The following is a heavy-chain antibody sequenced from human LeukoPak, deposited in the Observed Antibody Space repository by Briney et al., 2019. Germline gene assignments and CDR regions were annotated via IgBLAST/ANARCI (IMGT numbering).Heavy chain of an antibody. J-gene: IGHJ6*03. D-gene: IGHD6-13*01. CDR3: ARVRIAAAPVGYYYYMDV. CDR2: INHSGST. V-gene: IGHV4-34*01. Sequence: SETLSLTCAVYGGSFSGYYWSWIRQPPGKGLEWIGEINHSGSTNYNPSLKSRVTISVDTSKNQFSLKLSSVTAADTAVYYCARVRIAAAPVGYYYYMDVWGKGTTVTVSS. CDR1: GGSFSGYY.